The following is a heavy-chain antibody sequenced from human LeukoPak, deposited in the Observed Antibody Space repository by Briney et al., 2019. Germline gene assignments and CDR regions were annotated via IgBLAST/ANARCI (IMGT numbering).Heavy chain of an antibody. Sequence: GGSLILSCAASGFTFSSYGMHWVRQAPGKGLEWVAVISYDGSNKYYADSVKGRFTISRDNSKNTLYLQMNSLRAEDTAVYYCARDRIAAAAYFDYWGQGTLVTVSS. CDR2: ISYDGSNK. J-gene: IGHJ4*02. CDR3: ARDRIAAAAYFDY. D-gene: IGHD6-13*01. V-gene: IGHV3-30*03. CDR1: GFTFSSYG.